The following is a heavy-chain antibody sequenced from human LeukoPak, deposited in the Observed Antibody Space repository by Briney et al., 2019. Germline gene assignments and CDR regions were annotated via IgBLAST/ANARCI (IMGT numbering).Heavy chain of an antibody. Sequence: SETLSLTCTVSGYSITSGYYWGWIRQPPGKGLEWIGSIYHSGSTHYNPSLNSRVTMSVDTSKNQVSLKLSSVTAADTAVYYCARDPGAAYGAFDIWGQGTMVTVSS. D-gene: IGHD4-17*01. CDR2: IYHSGST. V-gene: IGHV4-38-2*02. CDR1: GYSITSGYY. CDR3: ARDPGAAYGAFDI. J-gene: IGHJ3*02.